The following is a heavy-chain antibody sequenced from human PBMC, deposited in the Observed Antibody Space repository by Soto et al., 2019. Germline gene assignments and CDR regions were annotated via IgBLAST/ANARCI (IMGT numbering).Heavy chain of an antibody. CDR1: GYTFTGYG. CDR2: INVYKGNT. V-gene: IGHV1-18*04. Sequence: VASVKVSCKASGYTFTGYGISWVRQAPGQGLEWMGWINVYKGNTNYAQKLQGRVTMTTDTSTSTAYMELRSLRSDDTAVYYCARSSTSPEHFDYWGQGTLVTVSS. J-gene: IGHJ4*02. D-gene: IGHD2-2*01. CDR3: ARSSTSPEHFDY.